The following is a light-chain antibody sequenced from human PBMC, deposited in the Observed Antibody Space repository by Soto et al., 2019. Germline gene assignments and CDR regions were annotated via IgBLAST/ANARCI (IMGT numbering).Light chain of an antibody. CDR3: CSSARGGDPHYL. CDR1: SSDVGGYDY. V-gene: IGLV2-8*01. Sequence: QSVLTQPPSASGSPGQSVTISCTGTSSDVGGYDYVSWYQQHPGKAPKLIIYEVTKRPSGVATRFSGSKSGNTASLTVSGLLADDEAYYYCCSSARGGDPHYLFGAGTKLTVL. CDR2: EVT. J-gene: IGLJ2*01.